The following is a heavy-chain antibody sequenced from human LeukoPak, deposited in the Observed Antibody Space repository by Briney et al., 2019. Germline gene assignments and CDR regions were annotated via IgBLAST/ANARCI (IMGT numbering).Heavy chain of an antibody. V-gene: IGHV4-59*01. CDR2: IYYSGST. J-gene: IGHJ4*02. Sequence: SETLSLTCTVSGGSISSYYWSWIRQPPGKGLEWIGYIYYSGSTNYNPSLKSRVTISVDTPKNQFSLKLSSVTAADTAVYYCARMMLYGRGLNDYWGQGTLVTVSS. D-gene: IGHD2-8*01. CDR1: GGSISSYY. CDR3: ARMMLYGRGLNDY.